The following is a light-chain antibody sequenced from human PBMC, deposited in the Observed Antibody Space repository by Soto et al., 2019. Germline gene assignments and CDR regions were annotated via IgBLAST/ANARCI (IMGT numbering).Light chain of an antibody. CDR2: GAS. Sequence: EIVLTQSPGTLSLSPGARATLSCRASQSVSTSSLAWYQQKGGQAPRLLIHGASSRATGIPDRFSGSGSGTDFTLTISRLEPEDFATYYCQQYNSYSPWTFGPGTKVEI. V-gene: IGKV3-20*01. CDR1: QSVSTSS. CDR3: QQYNSYSPWT. J-gene: IGKJ1*01.